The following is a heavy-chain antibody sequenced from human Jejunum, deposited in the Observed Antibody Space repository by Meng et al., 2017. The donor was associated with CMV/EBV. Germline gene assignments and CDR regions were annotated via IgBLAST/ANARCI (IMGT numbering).Heavy chain of an antibody. Sequence: QVQLGQSGSALGKPGASVNVSCKASGFALTVYAMNWVRQAPGQGLEWMGWINADNANTKYSQKFQGRVTFTRDTSASTAYTELSSLRSEDTAVYFCAIDPSGYYYKFWGQGTLVTVSS. D-gene: IGHD3-22*01. V-gene: IGHV1-3*01. CDR2: INADNANT. CDR1: GFALTVYA. CDR3: AIDPSGYYYKF. J-gene: IGHJ4*02.